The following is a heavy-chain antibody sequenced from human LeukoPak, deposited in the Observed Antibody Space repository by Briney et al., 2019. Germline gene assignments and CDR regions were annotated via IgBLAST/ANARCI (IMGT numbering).Heavy chain of an antibody. V-gene: IGHV4-59*12. CDR3: AREGGSYAFDY. D-gene: IGHD1-26*01. Sequence: SETLSLTCTVSGGSISSYYWSWIRQPPGKGLEWIGYIYYSGSTNYNPSLKSRVTISVDTSKNQFSLKLSSVTAADTAVYYCAREGGSYAFDYWGQGTLVTVSS. CDR2: IYYSGST. J-gene: IGHJ4*02. CDR1: GGSISSYY.